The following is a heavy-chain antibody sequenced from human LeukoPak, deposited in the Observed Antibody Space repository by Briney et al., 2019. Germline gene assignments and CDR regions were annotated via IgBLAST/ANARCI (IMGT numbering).Heavy chain of an antibody. CDR3: ARGAESLAAKYYYDSSAQYYFDY. Sequence: PGGSLRLSCAASGFTFDDYGMSWVRQAPGKGLEWVSGINWNGGSTGYADSVKGRFTISRDNAKNSLYLQMNSLRAEDTALYYCARGAESLAAKYYYDSSAQYYFDYWGQGTLVTVSS. J-gene: IGHJ4*02. V-gene: IGHV3-20*04. CDR2: INWNGGST. CDR1: GFTFDDYG. D-gene: IGHD3-22*01.